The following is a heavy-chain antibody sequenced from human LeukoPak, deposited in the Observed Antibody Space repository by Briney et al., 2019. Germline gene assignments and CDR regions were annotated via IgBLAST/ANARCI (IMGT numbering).Heavy chain of an antibody. CDR3: VRDYYGDYGHDY. V-gene: IGHV3-21*01. D-gene: IGHD4-17*01. CDR2: ISSSSHT. Sequence: GGSLRLSCAASGFTFSSYSMNWVRQAPGKGLEWVSSISSSSHTYYADSVKGRFTISRDSAQNLLHLQMNSLRAEDTAVYYCVRDYYGDYGHDYWGQGTLVTVSS. J-gene: IGHJ4*02. CDR1: GFTFSSYS.